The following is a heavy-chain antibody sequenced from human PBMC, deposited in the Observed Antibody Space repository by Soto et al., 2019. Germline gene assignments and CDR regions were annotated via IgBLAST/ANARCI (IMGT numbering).Heavy chain of an antibody. CDR1: GYSFTSYW. J-gene: IGHJ4*02. V-gene: IGHV5-51*01. Sequence: GESLKISCKGSGYSFTSYWIGWVRQMPGKGLEWMGIIYPGDSDTRYSPSFQGQVTISADKSISTAYLQWSSLKASDTAMYYCASNTGGTVTNGNYFDYWGQGTLVTVSS. CDR3: ASNTGGTVTNGNYFDY. CDR2: IYPGDSDT. D-gene: IGHD4-17*01.